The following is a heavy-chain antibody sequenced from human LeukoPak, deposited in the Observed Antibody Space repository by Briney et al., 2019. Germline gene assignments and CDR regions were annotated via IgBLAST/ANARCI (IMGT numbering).Heavy chain of an antibody. J-gene: IGHJ4*02. D-gene: IGHD5-18*01. CDR3: ARGVDTARGFDY. Sequence: SETLSLTCAVYGGSFSGYYWSWIRQPPGKGLEWIGEINHSGSTNYNPSLKSRVTISVDTSKNQFSLKLSSVTAADTAVYYCARGVDTARGFDYWGQGTLVTVPS. V-gene: IGHV4-34*01. CDR2: INHSGST. CDR1: GGSFSGYY.